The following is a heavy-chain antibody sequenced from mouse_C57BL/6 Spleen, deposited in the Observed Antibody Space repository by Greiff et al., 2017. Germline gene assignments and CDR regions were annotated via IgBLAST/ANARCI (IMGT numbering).Heavy chain of an antibody. Sequence: EVMLVESGEGLVKPGGSLKLSCAASGFTFSSYAMSWVRQTPEKRLEWVAYISSGGDYIYYADTVKGRFTISRDNARNTLYLQMSSLRSEETAMYYCTRVGDLLFSNRGQGATLTHSS. CDR3: TRVGDLLFSN. CDR2: ISSGGDYI. J-gene: IGHJ2*01. CDR1: GFTFSSYA. D-gene: IGHD2-1*01. V-gene: IGHV5-9-1*02.